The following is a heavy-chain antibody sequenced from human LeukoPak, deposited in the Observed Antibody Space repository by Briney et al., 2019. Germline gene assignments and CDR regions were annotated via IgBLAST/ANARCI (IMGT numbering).Heavy chain of an antibody. Sequence: PSETLSLTCTVSGGSISGSSYFWGWIRQHPGRGLEWIGYIYYSGSTHYNPSLKSRVTISVDTSKNQFSLKLSSVTAADTAVYYCASLGYCSGGSCSRPPPPYSRFDFWGQGTLVTVSS. D-gene: IGHD2-15*01. CDR3: ASLGYCSGGSCSRPPPPYSRFDF. CDR2: IYYSGST. CDR1: GGSISGSSYF. V-gene: IGHV4-31*03. J-gene: IGHJ4*02.